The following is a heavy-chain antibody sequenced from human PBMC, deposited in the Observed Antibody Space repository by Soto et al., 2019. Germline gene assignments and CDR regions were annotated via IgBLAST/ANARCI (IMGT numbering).Heavy chain of an antibody. J-gene: IGHJ4*02. CDR2: TKEDGSQK. CDR1: GFSFSRYW. CDR3: ARTIVSCGVMIFYVDH. Sequence: GGSLRLSCAASGFSFSRYWMAWVRQAPGKGLERVAFTKEDGSQKYFADSVQGRFTISRDNATSQLFLNMNSLRPEDTAVYYWARTIVSCGVMIFYVDHWGQGTQVTVSS. D-gene: IGHD3-16*01. V-gene: IGHV3-7*01.